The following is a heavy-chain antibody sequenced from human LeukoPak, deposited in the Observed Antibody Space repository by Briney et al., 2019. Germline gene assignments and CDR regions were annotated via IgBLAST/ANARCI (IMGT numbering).Heavy chain of an antibody. J-gene: IGHJ5*02. CDR3: ARDSGTTGEVKFDP. V-gene: IGHV4-4*07. Sequence: SENLSLTCTVSGGSINSYWSWIRQPAGKGLEWIGRISGSGTITYNPALQSRLSISIDTSKNQFSLKLMSVTAADTAVYYCARDSGTTGEVKFDPWGQGTLVTVSS. D-gene: IGHD3-10*01. CDR1: GGSINSY. CDR2: ISGSGTI.